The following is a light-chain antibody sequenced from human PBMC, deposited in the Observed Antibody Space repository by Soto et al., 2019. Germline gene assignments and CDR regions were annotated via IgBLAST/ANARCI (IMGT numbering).Light chain of an antibody. V-gene: IGKV3-20*01. CDR2: GAS. Sequence: SPGERATLSCRASQSVSSSYLGWYQQKPGQAPRLLIYGASGRATGIPDRFSGSGSGTDFTLTISRLEPEDFAVYYCQHYGGSPSFTFGPGTKVDIK. CDR3: QHYGGSPSFT. CDR1: QSVSSSY. J-gene: IGKJ3*01.